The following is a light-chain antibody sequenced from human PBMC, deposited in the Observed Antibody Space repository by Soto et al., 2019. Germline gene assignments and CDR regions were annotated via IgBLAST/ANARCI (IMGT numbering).Light chain of an antibody. J-gene: IGLJ2*01. CDR3: VSWDGSLNSLP. Sequence: QSVLTQPPSASGTPGLRVTISCSGSSSNIGSNFVYWYQHLPGAAPKLLIYGTHQRPSGVPDRFSASKSGASASLAISGLRSEDEADYYCVSWDGSLNSLPFGGGTKLTVL. CDR1: SSNIGSNF. CDR2: GTH. V-gene: IGLV1-47*01.